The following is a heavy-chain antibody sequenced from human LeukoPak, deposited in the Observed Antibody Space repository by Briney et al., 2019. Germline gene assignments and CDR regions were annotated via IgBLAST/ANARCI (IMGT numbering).Heavy chain of an antibody. D-gene: IGHD3-22*01. CDR1: GFTFSSYA. CDR2: ISGSGGST. Sequence: GGSLRLSCAASGFTFSSYAMSWVRQAPGKGLEWVSAISGSGGSTYYADSVKGRFTISRDNSKNTLYLQMNSLRAEDTAAYYCAKPPVRSSGYSEFDYWGQGTLVTVSS. CDR3: AKPPVRSSGYSEFDY. V-gene: IGHV3-23*01. J-gene: IGHJ4*02.